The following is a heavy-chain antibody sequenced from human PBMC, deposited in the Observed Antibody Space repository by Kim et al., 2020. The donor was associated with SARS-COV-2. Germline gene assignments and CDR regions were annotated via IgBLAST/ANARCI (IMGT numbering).Heavy chain of an antibody. CDR3: ARSGGFGELYFDY. CDR2: ISGSGGST. CDR1: GFTFSSYA. J-gene: IGHJ4*02. D-gene: IGHD3-10*01. Sequence: GGSLRLSCAASGFTFSSYAMSWVRQAPGKGLEWVSAISGSGGSTYYADSVKGRFTISRDNSKNTLYLQMNSLRAEDTAVYYCARSGGFGELYFDYWGQGTLVTVSS. V-gene: IGHV3-23*01.